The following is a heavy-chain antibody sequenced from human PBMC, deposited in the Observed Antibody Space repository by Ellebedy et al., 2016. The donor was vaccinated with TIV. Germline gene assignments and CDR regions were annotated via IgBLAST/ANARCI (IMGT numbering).Heavy chain of an antibody. V-gene: IGHV3-30*04. CDR3: ARDPFGGSVY. CDR2: ISYDGSSK. J-gene: IGHJ4*02. D-gene: IGHD3-16*01. CDR1: GFTFSGYS. Sequence: GGSLRLXXAASGFTFSGYSMHWVRQAPGKGLEWVAVISYDGSSKYYADSLRGRFTISRDNSKNTLYLQINSLTTEDTAVYYCARDPFGGSVYWGQGTLVTVSS.